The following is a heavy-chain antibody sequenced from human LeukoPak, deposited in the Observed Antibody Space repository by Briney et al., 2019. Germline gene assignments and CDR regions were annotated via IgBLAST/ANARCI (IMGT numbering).Heavy chain of an antibody. CDR1: GFTFSSYD. CDR2: ISGNGANT. J-gene: IGHJ3*02. V-gene: IGHV3-23*01. Sequence: GGSLRLSCAASGFTFSSYDMSWVRQAPGKGLEWVSAISGNGANTYYADSVKGRFTISRDNSKNTLYLQMNSLRAEDTAVYYCAKPIAAAGAEAFDIWGQGTMVTVSS. D-gene: IGHD6-13*01. CDR3: AKPIAAAGAEAFDI.